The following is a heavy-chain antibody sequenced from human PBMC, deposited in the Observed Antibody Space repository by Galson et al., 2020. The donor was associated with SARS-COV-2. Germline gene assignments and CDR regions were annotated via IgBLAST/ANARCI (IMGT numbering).Heavy chain of an antibody. CDR3: ARRTDSSSWFGFDY. J-gene: IGHJ4*02. D-gene: IGHD6-13*01. CDR2: ISHSGST. V-gene: IGHV4-34*01. CDR1: VGSFSDYY. Sequence: SETLSLTCAVYVGSFSDYYWTWIRQPPGKGLEWIGEISHSGSTNYNPSLKSRVPISIDTSKNQFSLRLTSVTAADTAVYYCARRTDSSSWFGFDYWGQGTLVIVSS.